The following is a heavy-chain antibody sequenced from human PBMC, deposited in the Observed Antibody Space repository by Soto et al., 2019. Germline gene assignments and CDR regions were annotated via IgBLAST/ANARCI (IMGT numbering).Heavy chain of an antibody. V-gene: IGHV4-34*01. Sequence: QVQLQQWGAGLLKPSETLSLTCAVYGGSFSGYYWSWIRQPPGKGLEWIGDINHSGSTNYNPSLNSRVTISGDTTKTQFSLKLISVTGADTAVYYCASQIVDTAMVTVTVHYYYYGMDVWGQGTTVTVSS. D-gene: IGHD5-18*01. J-gene: IGHJ6*02. CDR3: ASQIVDTAMVTVTVHYYYYGMDV. CDR2: INHSGST. CDR1: GGSFSGYY.